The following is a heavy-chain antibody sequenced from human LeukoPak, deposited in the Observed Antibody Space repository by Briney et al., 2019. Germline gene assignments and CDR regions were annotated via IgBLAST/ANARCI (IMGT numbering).Heavy chain of an antibody. J-gene: IGHJ6*03. CDR2: INHSGST. D-gene: IGHD3-10*01. V-gene: IGHV4-34*01. CDR1: GGSFSGYY. CDR3: ARGRKAMVRGVIIDRYYYYMDV. Sequence: PSETLSLTCAVYGGSFSGYYWSWIRQPPGKGLEGIGEINHSGSTNYNPSLKSRVTISVDTSKNQFSLKLSSVTAADTAVYYCARGRKAMVRGVIIDRYYYYMDVWGKGTTVTVSS.